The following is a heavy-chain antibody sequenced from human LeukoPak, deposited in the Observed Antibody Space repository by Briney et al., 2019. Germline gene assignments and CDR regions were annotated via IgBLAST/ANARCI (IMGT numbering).Heavy chain of an antibody. Sequence: GGSLRLSCAASGFTFSSYGMHWVRQAPGKGLEWVAVISYDGSNKYYADSVKGRFTISRDNAKNSLYLQMNSLRAEDTAVYYCARDSYYYDSSGYRYRGQGTLVTVSS. CDR3: ARDSYYYDSSGYRY. D-gene: IGHD3-22*01. J-gene: IGHJ4*02. CDR1: GFTFSSYG. CDR2: ISYDGSNK. V-gene: IGHV3-30*03.